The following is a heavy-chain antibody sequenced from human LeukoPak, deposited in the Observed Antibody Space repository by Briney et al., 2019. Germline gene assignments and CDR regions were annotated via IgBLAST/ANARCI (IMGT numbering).Heavy chain of an antibody. CDR3: ARRSGPYYYGSGSYRS. CDR1: GFTFSSYS. Sequence: GSLRLSCAASGFTFSSYSMNWVRQAPGKGLEWIGEINHSGTTDYNPSLQSRVTISVDTSKNQFSLKLSSVTAADTAVYYCARRSGPYYYGSGSYRSWGQGTLVTVSS. V-gene: IGHV4-34*01. J-gene: IGHJ4*02. D-gene: IGHD3-10*01. CDR2: INHSGTT.